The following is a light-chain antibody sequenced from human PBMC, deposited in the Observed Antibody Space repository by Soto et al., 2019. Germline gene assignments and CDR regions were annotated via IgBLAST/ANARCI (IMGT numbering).Light chain of an antibody. CDR2: DVT. J-gene: IGLJ1*01. V-gene: IGLV2-14*03. CDR3: SSYTSSTTFV. Sequence: QSVLTQPASVSGSPGQSITISCSGTSSDVGGYNYVSWYQQHPGKAPKLMISDVTNRPSGVSNRFSGSKSGNTASLTIYGLQAEDEAEYYCSSYTSSTTFVFGTGTKVTVL. CDR1: SSDVGGYNY.